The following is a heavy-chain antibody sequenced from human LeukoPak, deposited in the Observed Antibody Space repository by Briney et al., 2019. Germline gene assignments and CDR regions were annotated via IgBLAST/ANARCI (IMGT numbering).Heavy chain of an antibody. V-gene: IGHV3-23*01. CDR1: GFTFSSDS. Sequence: GGSLRLSCTASGFTFSSDSMTWVRQAPGKGLEWVSTISGSGGSTFYADSVKGRFTISRDNSENTLYLHMNSLSAEDTAIYYCAKDSFSTRWGQGTLVTVSS. J-gene: IGHJ4*02. CDR3: AKDSFSTR. CDR2: ISGSGGST. D-gene: IGHD2-2*01.